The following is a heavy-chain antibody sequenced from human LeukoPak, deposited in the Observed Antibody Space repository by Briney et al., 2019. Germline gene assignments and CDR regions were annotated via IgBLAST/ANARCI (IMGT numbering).Heavy chain of an antibody. V-gene: IGHV4-39*07. CDR1: GGSITSSTYS. CDR3: ARESPLSSYGPNYMDV. CDR2: IYNSGST. J-gene: IGHJ6*03. D-gene: IGHD5-18*01. Sequence: PSETLSLTCTVSGGSITSSTYSWGWIRQPPGKGLEWIGSIYNSGSTYYTPSLKSRVTISVDTSKSQFSLKLSSVTAADTAVYYCARESPLSSYGPNYMDVWGKGTTVTVSS.